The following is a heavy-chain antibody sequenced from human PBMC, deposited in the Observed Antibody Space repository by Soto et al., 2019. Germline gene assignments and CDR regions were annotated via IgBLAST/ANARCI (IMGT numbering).Heavy chain of an antibody. CDR2: MYYSGST. Sequence: SETLSLTCTVSVGSISSYYWSWIRQSPGEGLEWIGYMYYSGSTNYNPSLKSRVTISIDTSRNQFSLKLSSVTAADTAVYYCARGTFGVVKDWGQGTLVTVSS. CDR3: ARGTFGVVKD. V-gene: IGHV4-59*01. J-gene: IGHJ4*02. D-gene: IGHD3-3*01. CDR1: VGSISSYY.